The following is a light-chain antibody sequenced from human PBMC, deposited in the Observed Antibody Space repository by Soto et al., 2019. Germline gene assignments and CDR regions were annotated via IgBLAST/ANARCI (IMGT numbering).Light chain of an antibody. CDR1: SSDVGSYNS. J-gene: IGLJ1*01. CDR3: SSFTTSTSDV. V-gene: IGLV2-14*03. Sequence: QSALTQPASVSGSPGQSIAIACTGTSSDVGSYNSVSWYQQYPGKAPKLMIHDVNHRPSGISDRFSGSTSGNTSPLTTSRLQAEDESDYYCSSFTTSTSDVFGTGTKVTVL. CDR2: DVN.